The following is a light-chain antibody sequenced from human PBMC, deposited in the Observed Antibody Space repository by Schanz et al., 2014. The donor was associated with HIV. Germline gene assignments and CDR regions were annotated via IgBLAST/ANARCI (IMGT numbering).Light chain of an antibody. CDR3: QQYGSSPRT. J-gene: IGKJ2*01. CDR1: QSVSASN. Sequence: PGERATVSCRASQSVSASNLAWYQQRPGQAPRLLIYGASRRATGIPDRFSGSGSGTDFTLTISRLEPEDFAVYYCQQYGSSPRTFGQGTKLEIK. V-gene: IGKV3-20*01. CDR2: GAS.